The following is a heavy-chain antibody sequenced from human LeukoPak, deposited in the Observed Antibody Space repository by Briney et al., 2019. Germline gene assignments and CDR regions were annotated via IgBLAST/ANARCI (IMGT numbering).Heavy chain of an antibody. V-gene: IGHV3-15*01. CDR3: TTRRQDGW. CDR2: IKSKSDGSTI. CDR1: GFTFSDAW. J-gene: IGHJ4*02. Sequence: GGSLRLSCVGSGFTFSDAWMSWVRQAPGKGLEWVGRIKSKSDGSTIDYAAPVKGRFTISRDDSGNTLYLQMNSLKTEDTAVYYCTTRRQDGWWGQGTLVTVS. D-gene: IGHD2-15*01.